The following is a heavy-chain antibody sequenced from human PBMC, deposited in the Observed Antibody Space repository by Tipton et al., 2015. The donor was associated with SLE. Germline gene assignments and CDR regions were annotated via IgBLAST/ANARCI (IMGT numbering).Heavy chain of an antibody. CDR1: GDSVSNAHYY. Sequence: TLSLTCIVSGDSVSNAHYYWTWIRQTPGKGLEWIGYIFYSGSTNYNPSLKSRVTISVDNSKNEISLRLTSVTAADTAVYYCAREAYDFVSAYYIDYWGHGILVTVSS. V-gene: IGHV4-61*01. CDR3: AREAYDFVSAYYIDY. J-gene: IGHJ4*01. D-gene: IGHD3-3*01. CDR2: IFYSGST.